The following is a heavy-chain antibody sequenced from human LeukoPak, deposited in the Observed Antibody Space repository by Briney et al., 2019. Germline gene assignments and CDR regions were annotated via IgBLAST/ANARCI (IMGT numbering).Heavy chain of an antibody. J-gene: IGHJ4*02. CDR2: ISGSSSYI. CDR3: VREGLFY. Sequence: PGGSLRLSCAASGFTFSSYSMNWVRQAPGKGLEWVSSISGSSSYIYYADSVEGRFAISRDNAKNSLYLQMNSLRAEDTAVYYCVREGLFYWGQGTLATVSS. D-gene: IGHD3-22*01. V-gene: IGHV3-21*01. CDR1: GFTFSSYS.